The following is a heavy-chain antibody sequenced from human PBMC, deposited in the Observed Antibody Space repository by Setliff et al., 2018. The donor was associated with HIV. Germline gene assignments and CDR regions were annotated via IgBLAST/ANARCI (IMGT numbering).Heavy chain of an antibody. CDR1: GFIFSNAR. J-gene: IGHJ4*02. CDR3: TTDLGSGRFSWNNN. V-gene: IGHV3-15*01. Sequence: GGSLRLSCAASGFIFSNARMNWVRQVPGKGLEWVGHIKKKGDGGTTEYAAPVEGRFTISRDDSKNTLSLQMNSLKTEDTAIYYCTTDLGSGRFSWNNNWGQGTLVTVSS. D-gene: IGHD1-26*01. CDR2: IKKKGDGGTT.